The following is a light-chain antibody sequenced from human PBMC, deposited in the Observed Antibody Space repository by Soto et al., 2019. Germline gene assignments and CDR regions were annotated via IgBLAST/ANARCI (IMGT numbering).Light chain of an antibody. J-gene: IGLJ1*01. CDR2: EGN. CDR1: SSDVGTYNL. Sequence: QSVLTQPASVSGSPGQSITISCTGTSSDVGTYNLVSWYQQHPGKAPKVMIYEGNKRPSGVSNRFSGSKSGNTASLTISGLQAEDEADYYCCSYAGNSPYVFGTGTKLTVL. V-gene: IGLV2-23*01. CDR3: CSYAGNSPYV.